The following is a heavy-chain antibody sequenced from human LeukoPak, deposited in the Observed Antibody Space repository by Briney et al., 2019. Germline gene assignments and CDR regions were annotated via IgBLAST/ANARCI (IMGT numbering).Heavy chain of an antibody. V-gene: IGHV1-24*01. Sequence: ASVKVSCKVCGYTLTELSMHWVRQAPGKGLEWMGGFDPEDGETIYAQKFQGRVTMTRNTSISTAYMELSSLRSEDTAVYYCARVTTKFDPWGQGTLVTVSS. CDR3: ARVTTKFDP. D-gene: IGHD1-1*01. CDR1: GYTLTELS. J-gene: IGHJ5*02. CDR2: FDPEDGET.